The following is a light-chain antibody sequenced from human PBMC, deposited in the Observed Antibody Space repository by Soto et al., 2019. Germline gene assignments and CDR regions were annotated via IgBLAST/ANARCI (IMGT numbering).Light chain of an antibody. J-gene: IGKJ4*01. CDR1: QSVGSD. Sequence: EIVMTQSPATLSVSPGEIATLSCRASQSVGSDLAWYQHTPGQPPRLLIYGSSTRATGIPGRFSGSGSGTEFTLTISSLQSEDFAVYYCQQYRNXPLTCGGGTTV. V-gene: IGKV3-15*01. CDR3: QQYRNXPLT. CDR2: GSS.